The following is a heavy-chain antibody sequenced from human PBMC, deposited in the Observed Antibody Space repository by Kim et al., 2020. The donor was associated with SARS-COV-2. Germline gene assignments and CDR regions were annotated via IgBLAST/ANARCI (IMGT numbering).Heavy chain of an antibody. J-gene: IGHJ3*02. CDR2: ISSSSSYI. CDR3: ARDLNYYDSSGQPLDAFDI. V-gene: IGHV3-21*01. D-gene: IGHD3-22*01. CDR1: GFTFSSYS. Sequence: GGSLRLSCAASGFTFSSYSMNWVRQAPGKGLEWVSSISSSSSYIYYADSVKGRFTISRDNAKNSLYLQMNSLRAEDTAVYYCARDLNYYDSSGQPLDAFDIWGQGTMVTVSS.